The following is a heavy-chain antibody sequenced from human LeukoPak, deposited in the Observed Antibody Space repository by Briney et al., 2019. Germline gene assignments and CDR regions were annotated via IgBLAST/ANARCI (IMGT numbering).Heavy chain of an antibody. CDR2: ISASSNYI. J-gene: IGHJ4*02. CDR1: AFTFSSYS. Sequence: GGSLRLSCAASAFTFSSYSMNWVRQAPGKGLEWVSSISASSNYIYYADSVKGRFTISRDNAKNSLYLQMSSLRAEDTAVYYCARDASTRCYLCEVDYWGQGTLVTVSS. V-gene: IGHV3-21*01. D-gene: IGHD2-2*01. CDR3: ARDASTRCYLCEVDY.